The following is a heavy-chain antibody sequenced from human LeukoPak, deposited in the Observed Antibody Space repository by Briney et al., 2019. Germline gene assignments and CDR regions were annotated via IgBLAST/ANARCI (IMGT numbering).Heavy chain of an antibody. CDR3: ARQLYYYDSSGYYYNWFDP. Sequence: SETLSLTCTVSGGSISSSSYYWGWIRQPPGKGLEWIGSIYYSGSTYYNPSLKSRVTISVDTSKNQFSLKLSSVTAADTAVYYCARQLYYYDSSGYYYNWFDPWGQGTLVTVSS. D-gene: IGHD3-22*01. CDR2: IYYSGST. CDR1: GGSISSSSYY. J-gene: IGHJ5*02. V-gene: IGHV4-39*07.